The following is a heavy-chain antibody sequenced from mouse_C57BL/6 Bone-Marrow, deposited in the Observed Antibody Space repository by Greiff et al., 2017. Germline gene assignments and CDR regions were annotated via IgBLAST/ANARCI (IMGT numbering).Heavy chain of an antibody. V-gene: IGHV1-81*01. D-gene: IGHD2-3*01. CDR2: IYPRSGNT. J-gene: IGHJ3*01. CDR3: ARSDYAGYYGGAY. Sequence: QVQLQQSGAELARPGASVKLSCKASGYTFTSYGISWVKQRTGQGLEWIGEIYPRSGNTSYNEKFKGKATLTADKSSSTAYMELRSLTSEDSAVYYSARSDYAGYYGGAYWGQGTLVTVSA. CDR1: GYTFTSYG.